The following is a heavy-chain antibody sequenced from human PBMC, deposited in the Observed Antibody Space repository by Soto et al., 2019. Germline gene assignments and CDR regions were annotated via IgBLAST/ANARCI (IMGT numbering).Heavy chain of an antibody. Sequence: QITLKESGPTLVKPTQTLTLTCTFSGFSLSTSGVGVGWIRQPPGKALEWLALIYWDDDKRYSPSLKSRLTIPKDTPXXXVXITMTTMDPVETATYYCAHSLIGYYYDSSGSTWFDPWGQGTLVTVSS. D-gene: IGHD3-22*01. J-gene: IGHJ5*02. CDR1: GFSLSTSGVG. V-gene: IGHV2-5*02. CDR3: AHSLIGYYYDSSGSTWFDP. CDR2: IYWDDDK.